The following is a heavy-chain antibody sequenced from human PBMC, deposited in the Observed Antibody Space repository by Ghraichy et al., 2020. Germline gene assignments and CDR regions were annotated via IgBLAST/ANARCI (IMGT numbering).Heavy chain of an antibody. Sequence: GGSLRLSCAVSGLSFGEAWMSWVRQAPGKGLEWVGRIKSQTDGATTDYAAPVNGRFSISRDDSRGILYLQMNSLKSADTAVYFCVTVFPSDAWGQGTLVTVSS. CDR3: VTVFPSDA. J-gene: IGHJ5*02. CDR1: GLSFGEAW. CDR2: IKSQTDGATT. V-gene: IGHV3-15*01.